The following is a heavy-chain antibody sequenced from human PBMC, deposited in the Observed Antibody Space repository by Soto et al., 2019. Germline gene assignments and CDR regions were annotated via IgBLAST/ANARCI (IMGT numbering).Heavy chain of an antibody. V-gene: IGHV4-4*07. CDR3: ARETVAGTDNWFDP. D-gene: IGHD6-19*01. J-gene: IGHJ5*02. CDR1: GGSISTYY. Sequence: SETLSLTCTVSGGSISTYYWNWIRQPAAKRLEWLGRIYTSGYTKYNPSLKSRVTMSLDTSKRQFSLKLSSVTAADTAVYYCARETVAGTDNWFDPWGQGILVTVSS. CDR2: IYTSGYT.